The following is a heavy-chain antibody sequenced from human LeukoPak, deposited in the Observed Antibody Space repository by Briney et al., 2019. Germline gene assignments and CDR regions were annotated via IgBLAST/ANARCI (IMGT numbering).Heavy chain of an antibody. Sequence: GGSLRLSCAASGFTFSSYAMSWVRQAPGKGLEWVSAISGSGGSTYCADSVKGRFTISRDNSKNTLYLQMNSLRAEDTAVYYCAKVHYDFWSGYWGQGTLVTVSS. V-gene: IGHV3-23*01. CDR3: AKVHYDFWSGY. J-gene: IGHJ4*02. CDR2: ISGSGGST. CDR1: GFTFSSYA. D-gene: IGHD3-3*01.